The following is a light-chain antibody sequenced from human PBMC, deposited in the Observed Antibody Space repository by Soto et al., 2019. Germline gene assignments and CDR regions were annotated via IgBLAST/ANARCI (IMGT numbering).Light chain of an antibody. J-gene: IGLJ1*01. CDR1: SSYIGGYNY. Sequence: PVLTQPASASGSPGQSVTISCTGTSSYIGGYNYVSWYQQHPGKAPKLMIYEVSKWPSGVPDRFSGSKSGNTASLTVSWLQAEDEADYYCSSYAGSNNYVFGSGTKVTVL. CDR2: EVS. V-gene: IGLV2-8*01. CDR3: SSYAGSNNYV.